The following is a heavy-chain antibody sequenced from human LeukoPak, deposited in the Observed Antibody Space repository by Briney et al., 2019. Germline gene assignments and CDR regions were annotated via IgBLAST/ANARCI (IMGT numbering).Heavy chain of an antibody. J-gene: IGHJ4*02. Sequence: GESLKISCKGSGYSFTSYWITWVRQVSGKGLEWMGRIDPTDSYINYSPSFEGHVTISADKSINTVYLQWSSLKASDTAMYYCARHYSTGYHFENWGQGTLVTVSS. V-gene: IGHV5-10-1*01. CDR3: ARHYSTGYHFEN. D-gene: IGHD3-22*01. CDR1: GYSFTSYW. CDR2: IDPTDSYI.